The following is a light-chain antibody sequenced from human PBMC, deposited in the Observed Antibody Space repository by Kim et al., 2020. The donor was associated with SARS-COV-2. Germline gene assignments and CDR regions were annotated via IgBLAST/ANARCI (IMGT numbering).Light chain of an antibody. CDR3: QQYNNWSRGT. CDR2: GAS. Sequence: EIVMTQSPATLSVSPGERATLSCRASQSIGSSLAWYQQKPGQAPRLLIYGASTRATGIPARFSGSGSGTEFTLTISSLQSEDFAVYYCQQYNNWSRGTFGQGTKVDIK. V-gene: IGKV3-15*01. CDR1: QSIGSS. J-gene: IGKJ1*01.